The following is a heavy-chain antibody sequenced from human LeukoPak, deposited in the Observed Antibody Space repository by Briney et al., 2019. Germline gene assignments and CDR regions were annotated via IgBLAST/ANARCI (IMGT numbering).Heavy chain of an antibody. CDR1: GFTFGDFY. Sequence: GGSLRLSCVASGFTFGDFYMDWVRQAPGKGLEWLGRVRNEIHTTEYAASVKGRFTFSRDDSKNSLFLQMNNLKTEDTAVYYCAKVVSDGLQASSWFDYWGQGTLVTVSS. D-gene: IGHD2-2*01. CDR2: VRNEIHTT. V-gene: IGHV3-72*01. CDR3: AKVVSDGLQASSWFDY. J-gene: IGHJ4*02.